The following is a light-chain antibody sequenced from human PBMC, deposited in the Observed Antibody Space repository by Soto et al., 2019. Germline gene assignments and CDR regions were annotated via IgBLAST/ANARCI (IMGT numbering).Light chain of an antibody. Sequence: EIVLTQSPATLSLSPGERATLSWGASQRVSRSYVAWYQQKPGLAPRLLIYDASSRATGIPDRFSGSGSGTDFPLTSSRLEPEEFAVYYFQQYGSSPYTFGQGTKLEIK. CDR2: DAS. V-gene: IGKV3D-20*01. CDR1: QRVSRSY. CDR3: QQYGSSPYT. J-gene: IGKJ2*01.